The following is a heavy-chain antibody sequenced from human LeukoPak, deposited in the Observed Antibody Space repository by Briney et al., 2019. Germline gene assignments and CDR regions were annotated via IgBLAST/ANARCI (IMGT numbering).Heavy chain of an antibody. D-gene: IGHD6-19*01. CDR3: ARESAVAATSDY. V-gene: IGHV3-23*01. Sequence: GGSLRLSCAASGFTFSDYAMSWVRQAPGQGLEWVPTISDDGSGTYYADSVKGRFTISRDNAKNTLYLQMYSLRAEDTAVYYCARESAVAATSDYWGQGTLVTVSS. J-gene: IGHJ4*02. CDR1: GFTFSDYA. CDR2: ISDDGSGT.